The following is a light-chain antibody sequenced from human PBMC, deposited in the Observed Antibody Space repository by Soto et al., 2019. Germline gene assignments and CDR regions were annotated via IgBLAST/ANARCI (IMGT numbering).Light chain of an antibody. CDR2: KAS. J-gene: IGKJ1*01. CDR3: QQYNSYST. CDR1: QSINTW. Sequence: DIQMTQSPSTLSASVGDRVTITCRASQSINTWLAWYQQQPGKAPTLLIYKASNLESGVPSRFSGGGSGTEFTLTISSLQPDDFATYYCQQYNSYSTFGQGTKVEVK. V-gene: IGKV1-5*03.